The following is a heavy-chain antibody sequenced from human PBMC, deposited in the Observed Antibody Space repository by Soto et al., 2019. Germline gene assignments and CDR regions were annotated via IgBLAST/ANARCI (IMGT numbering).Heavy chain of an antibody. D-gene: IGHD2-21*01. J-gene: IGHJ4*02. V-gene: IGHV1-46*01. CDR3: ARSLLQGDF. CDR1: GYTFIHYY. Sequence: QVQLVQSGAEVKKPGASVKISCKASGYTFIHYYIHGVRQAPGQGLEWMAIINPNGGSTNYAQKFQGRVTVTSDTSPTTVSTELNCLESDDTAVYFCARSLLQGDFWGQGTLVTVSS. CDR2: INPNGGST.